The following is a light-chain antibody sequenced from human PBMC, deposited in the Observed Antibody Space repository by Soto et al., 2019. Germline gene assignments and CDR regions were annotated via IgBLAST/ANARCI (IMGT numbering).Light chain of an antibody. Sequence: QLVLTQPPSVSGAPGQRVTISCTGTSSNLGADYDVHWYQQVPGTAPKRLIYGNIYRPSGVPDRFSGSRSGASASLDIVGLQAEDEADYYCQSFDSNLDGPIFGGGTKLTVL. J-gene: IGLJ2*01. V-gene: IGLV1-40*01. CDR1: SSNLGADYD. CDR2: GNI. CDR3: QSFDSNLDGPI.